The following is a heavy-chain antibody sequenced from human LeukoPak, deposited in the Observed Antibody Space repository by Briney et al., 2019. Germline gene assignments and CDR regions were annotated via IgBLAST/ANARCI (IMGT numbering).Heavy chain of an antibody. D-gene: IGHD5-18*01. CDR1: GGTFSSYA. CDR2: IIPIFGTA. CDR3: ASGAGGYSYGSYYYYYMDV. Sequence: ASVKVSCKASGGTFSSYAISWVRQAPGQVLEWMGGIIPIFGTADYAQKFQCRVTITTDESTSTAYMELSSLRSEDTAVYYCASGAGGYSYGSYYYYYMDVWGKGTTVTVSS. V-gene: IGHV1-69*05. J-gene: IGHJ6*03.